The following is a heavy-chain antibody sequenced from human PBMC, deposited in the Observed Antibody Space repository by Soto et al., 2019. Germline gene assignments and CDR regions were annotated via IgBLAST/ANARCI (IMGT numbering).Heavy chain of an antibody. CDR3: ARDISSIAARSFDY. D-gene: IGHD6-6*01. Sequence: ASVKVSCKASGYTFTGYYMHWVRQAPGQGLEWMGWINPNSGGTNYAQKFQGRVTMTRDTSISTAYMELSRLRSDDTAVYYCARDISSIAARSFDYWGQGTLVTV. V-gene: IGHV1-2*02. CDR2: INPNSGGT. CDR1: GYTFTGYY. J-gene: IGHJ4*02.